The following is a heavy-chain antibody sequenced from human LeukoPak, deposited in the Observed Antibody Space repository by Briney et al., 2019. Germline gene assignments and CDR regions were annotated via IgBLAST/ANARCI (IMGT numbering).Heavy chain of an antibody. V-gene: IGHV3-23*01. J-gene: IGHJ4*02. Sequence: PGGSLRLSCAASGFTFSNYAMSWLRQAPGKGLEWVSAISGSGGSTYYADSVKGRFTISRDNSKNTLYLQMNSLGAEDTAVYYCAKHGDDILTGYTHWGQGTLVTVSS. CDR1: GFTFSNYA. CDR2: ISGSGGST. CDR3: AKHGDDILTGYTH. D-gene: IGHD3-9*01.